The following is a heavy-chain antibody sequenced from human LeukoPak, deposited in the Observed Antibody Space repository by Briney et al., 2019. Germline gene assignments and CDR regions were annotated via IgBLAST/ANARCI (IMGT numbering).Heavy chain of an antibody. CDR2: IKQAGSEK. V-gene: IGHV3-7*01. J-gene: IGHJ4*02. CDR3: ARGHYDVLAASYKWTPDY. Sequence: GGSLRLSCAASGFTFSNYWMNWVRQAPGKGLEWVANIKQAGSEKYYVDSVKGRFTTSRDNAKNSLSLQLNSLRVEDTAVYYCARGHYDVLAASYKWTPDYWGQGTLVTVSS. D-gene: IGHD3-9*01. CDR1: GFTFSNYW.